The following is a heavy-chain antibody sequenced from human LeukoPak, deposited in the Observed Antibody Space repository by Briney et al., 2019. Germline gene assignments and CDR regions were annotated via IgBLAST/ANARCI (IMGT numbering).Heavy chain of an antibody. CDR2: INHSGST. J-gene: IGHJ4*02. Sequence: PSETLSLTCAVYGGSFSGYYWSWIRQPPGRGLEWIGEINHSGSTNYNPSLKSRVTISVDTSKNQFSLKLSSVTAADTAVYYCAREADVIAVAGIDYWGQGTLVTVSS. V-gene: IGHV4-34*01. CDR1: GGSFSGYY. CDR3: AREADVIAVAGIDY. D-gene: IGHD6-19*01.